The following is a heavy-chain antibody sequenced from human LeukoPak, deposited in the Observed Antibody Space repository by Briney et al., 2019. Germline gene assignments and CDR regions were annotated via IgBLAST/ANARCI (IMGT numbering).Heavy chain of an antibody. V-gene: IGHV3-23*01. CDR2: ISGSGGST. CDR1: GFTFSSYA. Sequence: QAGGSLRLSCAASGFTFSSYAMSWVRQAPGKGLEWVSAISGSGGSTYYADSVKGRFTISRDNSKNTLYLQMNSLRAEDTAVYYCAKEVYYYDSSGLNFYYWGQGTLVTVSS. CDR3: AKEVYYYDSSGLNFYY. D-gene: IGHD3-22*01. J-gene: IGHJ4*02.